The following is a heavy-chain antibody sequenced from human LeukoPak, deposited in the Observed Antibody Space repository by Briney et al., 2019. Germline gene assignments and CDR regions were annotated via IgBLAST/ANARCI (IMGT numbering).Heavy chain of an antibody. CDR3: ARDYKEATAMVTTTYAFDI. J-gene: IGHJ3*02. Sequence: PSETLSLTCAVYGGSFSGYYWSWIRQPPGKGLEWIGEINHSGSTNYNPSLKSRVTISVDTSKNQFSLKLSSVTAADTAVYYCARDYKEATAMVTTTYAFDIWGQGTMVTVSS. CDR2: INHSGST. CDR1: GGSFSGYY. D-gene: IGHD5-18*01. V-gene: IGHV4-34*01.